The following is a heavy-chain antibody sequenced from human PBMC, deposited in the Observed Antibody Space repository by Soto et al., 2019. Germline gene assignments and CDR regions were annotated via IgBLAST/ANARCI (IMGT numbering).Heavy chain of an antibody. D-gene: IGHD6-13*01. CDR1: GDSVSSNSAA. J-gene: IGHJ5*01. CDR3: ANAQIAAAGRNSYNWFDS. V-gene: IGHV6-1*01. CDR2: TYYRSKWYN. Sequence: SQSLSLTCAISGDSVSSNSAAWNWIRQSPSRGLEWLGRTYYRSKWYNDYAVSVKSRITINPDTSKNQFSLQLNSVTPEDTAVYYCANAQIAAAGRNSYNWFDSWGQGTLVTVSS.